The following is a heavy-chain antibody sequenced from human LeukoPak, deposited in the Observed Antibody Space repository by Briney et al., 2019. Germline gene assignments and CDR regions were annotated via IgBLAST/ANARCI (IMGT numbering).Heavy chain of an antibody. D-gene: IGHD3-10*01. J-gene: IGHJ3*02. Sequence: PGGSLRLSCAASGFTFSSYGMSWVRQAPGKGLEWVSAISGSGGSTYYADSVKGRFTISRDNSKNTLYLQMNSLKTEDTAVYYCTNLGYSLLWDAFDIWGQGTMVTVSS. CDR1: GFTFSSYG. CDR2: ISGSGGST. V-gene: IGHV3-23*01. CDR3: TNLGYSLLWDAFDI.